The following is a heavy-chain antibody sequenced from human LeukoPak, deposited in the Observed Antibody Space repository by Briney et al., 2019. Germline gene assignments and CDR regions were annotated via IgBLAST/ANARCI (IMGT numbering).Heavy chain of an antibody. J-gene: IGHJ5*02. V-gene: IGHV1-2*02. CDR2: ISPTSGDT. CDR1: GYTFTGYY. Sequence: EASVKVSCKTSGYTFTGYYMHWVRQAPGQGLEWMGWISPTSGDTRYAQKFQGRVAMTRDTSISTGYMELSRLRSDDTAVYFCVRDGLNWNYDHWGRGTLVAVSS. D-gene: IGHD1-7*01. CDR3: VRDGLNWNYDH.